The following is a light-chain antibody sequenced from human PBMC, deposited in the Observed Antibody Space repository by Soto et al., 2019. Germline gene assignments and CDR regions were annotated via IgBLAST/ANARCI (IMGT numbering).Light chain of an antibody. J-gene: IGKJ5*01. CDR3: QQHGISHIT. CDR1: QSVSNDF. Sequence: EIVLTQSPGILSLSPGERATLSCRASQSVSNDFLAWYQQKPGQAPRLLIYGASTRATDVPDRFSGSGSGADFTLSISRLEPEDFAVYYCQQHGISHITFGQGTRLEI. V-gene: IGKV3-20*01. CDR2: GAS.